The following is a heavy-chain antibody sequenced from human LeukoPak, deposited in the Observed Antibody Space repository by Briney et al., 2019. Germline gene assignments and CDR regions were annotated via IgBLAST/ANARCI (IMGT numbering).Heavy chain of an antibody. CDR2: IKQDGNEK. V-gene: IGHV3-7*01. D-gene: IGHD3-22*01. Sequence: GGSLRLSCAASGFTFSSYAMSWVRQAPGKGLEWVANIKQDGNEKYYVDSVKGRFTISRDNAKNSLYLQMNSLRAEDTAVYYCASHSSGYFGWGQGTLVTVSS. CDR1: GFTFSSYA. J-gene: IGHJ4*02. CDR3: ASHSSGYFG.